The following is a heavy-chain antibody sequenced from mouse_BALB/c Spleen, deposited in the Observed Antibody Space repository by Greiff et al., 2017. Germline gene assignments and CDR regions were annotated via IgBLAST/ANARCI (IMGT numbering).Heavy chain of an antibody. CDR2: ISSGGSYT. CDR3: ARHRENYYGSSPYAMDY. J-gene: IGHJ4*01. CDR1: GFTFSSYG. V-gene: IGHV5-6*02. Sequence: DVKLVESGGDLVKPGGSLKLSCAASGFTFSSYGMSWVRQTPDKRLEWVATISSGGSYTYYPDSVKGRFTISRDNAKNTLYLQMSSLKSEDTAMYYCARHRENYYGSSPYAMDYWGQGTSVTVSS. D-gene: IGHD1-1*01.